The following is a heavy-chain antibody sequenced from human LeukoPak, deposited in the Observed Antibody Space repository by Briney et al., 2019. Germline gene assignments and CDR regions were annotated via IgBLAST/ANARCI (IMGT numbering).Heavy chain of an antibody. CDR1: GFTFSTYA. D-gene: IGHD2-21*01. Sequence: GGSLRLSCAASGFTFSTYAMSWVRQAPGKGLEWVSGISGSGDSTYYADSATVRFTISSDKSKNTLYLQMNSRRAEDTALYYCAKGSRESAIYCFDSWGRGTLVTVSS. J-gene: IGHJ4*02. CDR3: AKGSRESAIYCFDS. CDR2: ISGSGDST. V-gene: IGHV3-23*01.